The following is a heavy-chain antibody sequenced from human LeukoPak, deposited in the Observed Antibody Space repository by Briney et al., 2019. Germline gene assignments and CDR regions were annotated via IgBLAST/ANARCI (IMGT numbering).Heavy chain of an antibody. CDR3: ARDSSAYYTFDI. D-gene: IGHD3-22*01. V-gene: IGHV3-21*01. CDR1: GFTFSTYS. CDR2: ISSSGGYI. J-gene: IGHJ3*02. Sequence: GGSLRLSCAASGFTFSTYSMNWVRQAPGKGLEWVSSISSSGGYIFDADSVEGRFTISRDNAKNSLYLQMNSLRAEDTAVYYCARDSSAYYTFDIWGQGTMVTVSS.